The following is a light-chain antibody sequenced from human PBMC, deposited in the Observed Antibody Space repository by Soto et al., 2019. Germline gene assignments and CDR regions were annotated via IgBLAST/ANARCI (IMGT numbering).Light chain of an antibody. V-gene: IGKV1-5*01. CDR3: QQYNSYPLT. CDR2: DVS. CDR1: QNINNW. J-gene: IGKJ4*01. Sequence: DIPMTQSPSTLSASVGDRVTITCRASQNINNWLAWYQKKPGKAPKVLIYDVSSLESGVPSRFSGSGSGTEFTLAISNLQPDDFATYYCQQYNSYPLTFGGGTKVEV.